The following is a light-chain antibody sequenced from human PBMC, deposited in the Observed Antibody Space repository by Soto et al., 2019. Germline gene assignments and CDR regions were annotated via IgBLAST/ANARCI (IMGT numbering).Light chain of an antibody. CDR1: QTVSSTF. CDR2: GVS. Sequence: EVVLTQSPGTLSLSPGERATLSCRASQTVSSTFLAWYQRKPDQAPRLLIYGVSNRATGIPDRFSGSGSGTDFTLTISRLEPEDFAVYYCRQYGSAPLTFGGGTKVEIK. CDR3: RQYGSAPLT. V-gene: IGKV3-20*01. J-gene: IGKJ4*01.